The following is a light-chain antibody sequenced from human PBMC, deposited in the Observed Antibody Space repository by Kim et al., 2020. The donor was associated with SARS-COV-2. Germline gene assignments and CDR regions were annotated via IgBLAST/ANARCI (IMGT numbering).Light chain of an antibody. J-gene: IGKJ1*01. CDR3: QQYNNGPRT. V-gene: IGKV3-15*01. CDR1: QRVSSN. CDR2: GAS. Sequence: VSPGARATLSCRASQRVSSNLAWYQQQPGQAPRLLIYGASTRATGIPARFSGSGSGTEFTLTVNNLQSEDFAVYYCQQYNNGPRTFGQGTKVDIK.